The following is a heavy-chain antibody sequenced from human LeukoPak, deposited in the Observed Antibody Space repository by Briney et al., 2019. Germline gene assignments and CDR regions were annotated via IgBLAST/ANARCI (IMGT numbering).Heavy chain of an antibody. CDR1: GGSISSGGYY. CDR3: ARGDDYGDYAFGY. CDR2: IYYSGST. D-gene: IGHD4-17*01. V-gene: IGHV4-31*03. Sequence: PSETLSLTCTVSGGSISSGGYYWSWIRQHPGKGLEWIGYIYYSGSTYYNPSLKSRATISVDTSKNQFSLKLSSVTAADTAVYYCARGDDYGDYAFGYWGQGTLVTVSS. J-gene: IGHJ4*02.